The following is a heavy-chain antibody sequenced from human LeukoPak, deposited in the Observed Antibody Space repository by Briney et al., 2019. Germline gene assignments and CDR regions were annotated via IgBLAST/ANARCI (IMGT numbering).Heavy chain of an antibody. D-gene: IGHD6-6*01. CDR1: GGSISSGGYY. CDR3: ARQALSRSSRGGHFDY. CDR2: IYYSGST. J-gene: IGHJ4*02. Sequence: PSETLSLTCIVSGGSISSGGYYWSWIRQHPGKGLEWIGYIYYSGSTYYNPSLKSRVTISVDTSKNQFSLKLSSVTAAETAVYYCARQALSRSSRGGHFDYWGQGTLVTVSS. V-gene: IGHV4-31*03.